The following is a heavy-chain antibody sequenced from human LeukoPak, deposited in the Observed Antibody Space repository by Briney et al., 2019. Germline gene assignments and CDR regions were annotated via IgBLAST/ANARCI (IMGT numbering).Heavy chain of an antibody. V-gene: IGHV4-34*01. D-gene: IGHD3-22*01. CDR3: ARATPELYYYDSSGYAGGAFDI. Sequence: GSLRLSCAASGFTFSSYAMSWVRQPPGKGLEWIGEINHSGSTNYNPSLKSRVTISVDTSKNQFSLKLSSVTAADTAVYYCARATPELYYYDSSGYAGGAFDIGGQGTMVTVSS. CDR1: GFTFSSYA. CDR2: INHSGST. J-gene: IGHJ3*02.